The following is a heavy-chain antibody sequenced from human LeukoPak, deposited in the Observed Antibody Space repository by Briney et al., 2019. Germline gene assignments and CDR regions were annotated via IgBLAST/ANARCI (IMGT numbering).Heavy chain of an antibody. CDR3: ARDPVRRDSY. J-gene: IGHJ4*02. D-gene: IGHD3-10*01. CDR1: GLTFNTYW. Sequence: GGSLRLSCAASGLTFNTYWMHWVRQAPGKGLVWVSHINPDGSQTNYADSVTGRFTISRDNAKNTLYLQMNSLRAEDTAVYYCARDPVRRDSYWGQGTLVTVSS. V-gene: IGHV3-74*01. CDR2: INPDGSQT.